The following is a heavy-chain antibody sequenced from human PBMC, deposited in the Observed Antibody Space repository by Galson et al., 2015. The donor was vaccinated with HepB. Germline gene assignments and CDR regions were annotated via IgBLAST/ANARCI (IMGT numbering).Heavy chain of an antibody. Sequence: SLRLSCAASGFTSSSYGMHWVRQAPGKGLEWVAVITYDGSSKYYADSVKGRFTISRDNSKNTLYLQMNSLRAEDTAVYYCAKIGSDYYYGMDVWGQGTTVTVSS. J-gene: IGHJ6*02. V-gene: IGHV3-30*18. CDR3: AKIGSDYYYGMDV. CDR2: ITYDGSSK. CDR1: GFTSSSYG.